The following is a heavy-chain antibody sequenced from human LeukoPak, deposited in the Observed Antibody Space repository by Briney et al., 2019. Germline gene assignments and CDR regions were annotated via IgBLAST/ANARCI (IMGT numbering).Heavy chain of an antibody. CDR1: GYNFPTYG. J-gene: IGHJ4*02. CDR2: ISPYYGDT. V-gene: IGHV1-18*01. CDR3: ARGRPVGSTSWSRRQLIDRDFFDY. Sequence: ASVKVSCKASGYNFPTYGINWVRQAPGQGLEWMGWISPYYGDTKYTHALQGRVTMTAEKSTATAYMELTGLTSDDTAVYYCARGRPVGSTSWSRRQLIDRDFFDYWGQGTLVTVSS. D-gene: IGHD2-2*01.